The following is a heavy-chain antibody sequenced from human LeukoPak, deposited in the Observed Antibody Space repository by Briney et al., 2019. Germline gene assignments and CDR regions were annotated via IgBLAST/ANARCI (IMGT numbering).Heavy chain of an antibody. CDR1: GVTLSSFA. J-gene: IGHJ4*02. CDR3: AKDLYSNYGPADY. D-gene: IGHD4-11*01. Sequence: PGGSLRLSCAASGVTLSSFAMSWARQAPGKGLEWVSGISSSGSGDNTYYADSVKGRFTISRDSSKNTLFLHMNTLRAEDTAIYYCAKDLYSNYGPADYWGQGNLVTVSS. CDR2: ISSSGSGDNT. V-gene: IGHV3-23*01.